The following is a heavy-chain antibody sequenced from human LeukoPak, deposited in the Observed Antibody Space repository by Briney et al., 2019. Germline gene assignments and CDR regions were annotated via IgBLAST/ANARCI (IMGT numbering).Heavy chain of an antibody. J-gene: IGHJ6*02. CDR3: ARVGGPLYSSSWYPAYYYYGMDV. V-gene: IGHV4-34*01. CDR1: GGSFSGYY. Sequence: SETLSLTCVVYGGSFSGYYWSWIRQPPGKGLEWIGESNHSGSSNYNPSLKSRVTISVDTSKNQFSLKLSSVTAADTAVYYCARVGGPLYSSSWYPAYYYYGMDVWGQGTTVTVSS. D-gene: IGHD6-13*01. CDR2: SNHSGSS.